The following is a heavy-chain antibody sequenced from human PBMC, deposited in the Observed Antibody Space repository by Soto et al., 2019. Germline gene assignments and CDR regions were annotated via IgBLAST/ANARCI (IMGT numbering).Heavy chain of an antibody. D-gene: IGHD6-13*01. Sequence: SETLSLTCAVYGGSFSGYYWSWIRQPPGKGLEWIGEINHSGSTNYNPSLKSRVTISVDTSKNQFSLKLSSVTAADTAVYYCAKRPDSGAAAGSDRGAFGIWGQGTMVTVSS. CDR2: INHSGST. J-gene: IGHJ3*02. CDR3: AKRPDSGAAAGSDRGAFGI. V-gene: IGHV4-34*01. CDR1: GGSFSGYY.